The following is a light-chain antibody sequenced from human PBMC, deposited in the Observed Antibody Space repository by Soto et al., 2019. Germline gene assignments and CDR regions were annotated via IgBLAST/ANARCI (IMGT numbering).Light chain of an antibody. CDR1: QSVTSTY. V-gene: IGKV3-20*01. Sequence: EFVLTQSPGTLSLSPGERAILSCRASQSVTSTYIAWYQQKPGQAPRLLIYGASSRATGIPDRFSGSGSGTDFTLTISRLEPEDFVVYYCQQYSSLPHTFGQGTKLEVK. J-gene: IGKJ2*01. CDR2: GAS. CDR3: QQYSSLPHT.